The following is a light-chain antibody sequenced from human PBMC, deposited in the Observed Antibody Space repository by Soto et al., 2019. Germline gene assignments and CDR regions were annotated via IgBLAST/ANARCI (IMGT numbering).Light chain of an antibody. Sequence: QSVLTQPASVSGSPGQSIAISCPGNSSDVGGYNYVSWYQQYPGKAPKLMIYHVSNRPSGVSNRFSGSKSGNSASLTISGLQAEDEADYYCSSYTSTSTYVLGTGTKVTVL. CDR2: HVS. V-gene: IGLV2-14*01. CDR1: SSDVGGYNY. J-gene: IGLJ1*01. CDR3: SSYTSTSTYV.